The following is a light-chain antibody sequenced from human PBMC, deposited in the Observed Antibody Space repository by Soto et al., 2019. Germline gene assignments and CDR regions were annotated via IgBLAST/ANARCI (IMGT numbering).Light chain of an antibody. CDR2: GAS. J-gene: IGKJ4*01. Sequence: EVVMTQSPATLSVSPGERAILSCRASQSVSTNLAWYQLKPGQAPRLLIYGASTSATGVPARFSGSGSGTDFTLTISSLQSEDFAVYYCQQFHNWPPLTFGGGTKVEIK. CDR1: QSVSTN. CDR3: QQFHNWPPLT. V-gene: IGKV3-15*01.